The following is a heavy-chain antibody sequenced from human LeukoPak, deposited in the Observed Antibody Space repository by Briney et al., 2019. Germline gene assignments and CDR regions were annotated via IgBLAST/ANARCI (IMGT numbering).Heavy chain of an antibody. CDR2: IYSGGST. CDR3: VRGPSSSWSDFDY. CDR1: GFTVSSNY. D-gene: IGHD6-13*01. Sequence: GGSLRLSCAASGFTVSSNYMSWVRQAPGKGLEWVSVIYSGGSTYYADSVKGRFTISRDNSKNTLYLQMNSLRAEDTAVYYCVRGPSSSWSDFDYWGQGTLVTVSS. V-gene: IGHV3-66*02. J-gene: IGHJ4*02.